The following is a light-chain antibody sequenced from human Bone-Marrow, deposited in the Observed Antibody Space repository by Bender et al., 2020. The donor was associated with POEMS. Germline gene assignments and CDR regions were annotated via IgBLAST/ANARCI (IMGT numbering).Light chain of an antibody. CDR2: NNS. J-gene: IGLJ3*02. V-gene: IGLV1-44*01. Sequence: QSVLTQPHSASGTPGQRVTIPFFGTSSNFGSYLVNWIQQLPGPAPKLVIFNNSQRPSGVPDRFSGSNSGTSASLAISGLLSDDEADFYCATWDDSLNGWVFGGGTKLTVL. CDR1: SSNFGSYL. CDR3: ATWDDSLNGWV.